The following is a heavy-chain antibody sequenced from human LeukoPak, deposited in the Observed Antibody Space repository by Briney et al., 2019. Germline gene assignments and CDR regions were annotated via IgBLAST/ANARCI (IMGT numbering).Heavy chain of an antibody. CDR1: GGSISNYY. V-gene: IGHV4-59*01. D-gene: IGHD3-22*01. CDR2: MYYSGST. J-gene: IGHJ1*01. CDR3: AREYDSGGYFQH. Sequence: SETLSLTCTVSGGSISNYYWSWIRQPPGKGLEWIGNMYYSGSTNYNPSLKSRVTISVDTSKNQFSLKLSSVTAADTAVYYCAREYDSGGYFQHWGQGTLVTVSS.